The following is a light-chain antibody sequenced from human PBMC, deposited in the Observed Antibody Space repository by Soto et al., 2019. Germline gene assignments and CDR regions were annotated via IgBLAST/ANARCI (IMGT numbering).Light chain of an antibody. J-gene: IGKJ5*01. V-gene: IGKV3-11*01. CDR3: QQRRSWPPTIT. CDR2: DAS. CDR1: QSVSTY. Sequence: EIVFTQSPATLSLSPGERATLSCRSIQSVSTYLAWYQQRPGQAPRLLIYDASYRATDIPPRFSGSGSGTDFTLTISSLEPEDFAVYYCQQRRSWPPTITFGQGTRLEI.